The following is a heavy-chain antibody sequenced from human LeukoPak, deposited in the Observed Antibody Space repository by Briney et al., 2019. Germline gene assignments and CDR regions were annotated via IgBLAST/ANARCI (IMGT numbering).Heavy chain of an antibody. CDR1: GFTFSRFS. Sequence: PGGSLRLSCSTSGFTFSRFSMSWVRQAPGKGLEWVARIKTKAEGGTIDYAAPVKGRFIISRDDSEKRLDLQMSSLKSEDTGVYYCTTDLDYWGQGTLVTVSS. CDR3: TTDLDY. J-gene: IGHJ4*02. CDR2: IKTKAEGGTI. V-gene: IGHV3-15*01.